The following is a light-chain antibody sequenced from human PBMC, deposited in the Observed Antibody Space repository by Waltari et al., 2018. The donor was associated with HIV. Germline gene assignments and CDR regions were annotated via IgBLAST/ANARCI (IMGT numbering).Light chain of an antibody. CDR1: QSISAK. J-gene: IGKJ2*01. V-gene: IGKV3-15*01. Sequence: EIVMTQSPPTLSVSPGQRVTLSCRTSQSISAKIDWYQQRPGQAPRLIIYESATRPSGIPARFSGSGSGTEFTLTITSLQSEDFATYFCQQYDDGPRGITFGQRTMLELK. CDR3: QQYDDGPRGIT. CDR2: ESA.